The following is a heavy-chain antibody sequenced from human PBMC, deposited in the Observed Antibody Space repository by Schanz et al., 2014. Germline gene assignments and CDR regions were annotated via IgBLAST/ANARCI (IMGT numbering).Heavy chain of an antibody. CDR1: GFPFSDYF. Sequence: QVQLVDSGGGLVKPGGSLRLSCTASGFPFSDYFMAWIRQPPGRGLEWVSYIGNGGVTIYYADSVKGRFTISRDNSKNSLYRQRNSLRAEDTAVYYCARIGGSVFDYWAQGTLVTVSS. CDR2: IGNGGVTI. J-gene: IGHJ4*02. D-gene: IGHD3-10*01. V-gene: IGHV3-11*01. CDR3: ARIGGSVFDY.